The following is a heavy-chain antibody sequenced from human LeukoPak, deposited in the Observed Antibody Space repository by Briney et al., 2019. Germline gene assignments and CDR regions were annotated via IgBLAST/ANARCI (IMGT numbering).Heavy chain of an antibody. J-gene: IGHJ6*03. CDR3: ARVDALTGTTPNYYYYYMDV. Sequence: PSETLSLTCTVSGGSLSSYYWNWIRQPPGKGLEWIGYIYYSGSTNYNPSLKSRVTISVDTSKNQFSLKLSSVTAADTAVYYCARVDALTGTTPNYYYYYMDVWGKGTTVTISS. CDR1: GGSLSSYY. V-gene: IGHV4-59*01. CDR2: IYYSGST. D-gene: IGHD1-20*01.